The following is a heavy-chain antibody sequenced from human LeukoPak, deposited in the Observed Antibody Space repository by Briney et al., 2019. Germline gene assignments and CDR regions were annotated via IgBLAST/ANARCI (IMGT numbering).Heavy chain of an antibody. CDR2: ISSSGSTI. J-gene: IGHJ4*02. CDR3: ASLKKDYNFWSGYSTAGYFDY. CDR1: GFTFSDYY. Sequence: GGSLRLSCAASGFTFSDYYMSWIRQAPGKGLEWVSYISSSGSTIYYADSVKGRFTISRDNAKNSLYLQMNSLRAEDTAVYYCASLKKDYNFWSGYSTAGYFDYWGQGTLVTVSS. D-gene: IGHD3-3*01. V-gene: IGHV3-11*04.